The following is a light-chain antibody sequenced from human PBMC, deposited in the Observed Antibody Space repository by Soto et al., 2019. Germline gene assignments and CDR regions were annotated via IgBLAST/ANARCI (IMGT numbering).Light chain of an antibody. Sequence: EIVLTQSPGTLSLSPGERATLSCWASQTVSSRYLAWHQQKPGQAPRLLIYGASKRATGIPDRFSGSGSGTHFTLTISRLEPEDFAVYYCQHYGSSPPYTFGQGTRLEIK. CDR2: GAS. CDR3: QHYGSSPPYT. V-gene: IGKV3-20*01. CDR1: QTVSSRY. J-gene: IGKJ2*01.